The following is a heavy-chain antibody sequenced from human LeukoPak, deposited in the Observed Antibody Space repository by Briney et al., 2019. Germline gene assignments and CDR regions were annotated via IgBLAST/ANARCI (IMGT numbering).Heavy chain of an antibody. Sequence: GGSLRLSWAASGFTFSDYSMNWVRQAPGKGLEWISYIGIDSGNTNYADSVKGRFTISGDKAKNSLYLQMNSLRVEDTAVYYCARDYKYAFDNWGQGTLVTVSS. D-gene: IGHD5-24*01. V-gene: IGHV3-48*01. CDR3: ARDYKYAFDN. CDR2: IGIDSGNT. CDR1: GFTFSDYS. J-gene: IGHJ4*02.